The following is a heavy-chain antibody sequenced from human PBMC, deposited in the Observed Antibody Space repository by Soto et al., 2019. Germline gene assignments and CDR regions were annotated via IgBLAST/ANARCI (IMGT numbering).Heavy chain of an antibody. CDR1: GLTFSDAW. D-gene: IGHD6-13*01. CDR2: LRSKTDGGTT. J-gene: IGHJ4*02. Sequence: EVQLVESGGGLIKPGGSLRLSCVASGLTFSDAWMSWVRQAPGKGLEWIGRLRSKTDGGTTDYAAPVNDRFTISRDDSKNTLYLHMNSLKTEDTAMYDCAADLRWAHNYWGPGTLVTVSS. V-gene: IGHV3-15*01. CDR3: AADLRWAHNY.